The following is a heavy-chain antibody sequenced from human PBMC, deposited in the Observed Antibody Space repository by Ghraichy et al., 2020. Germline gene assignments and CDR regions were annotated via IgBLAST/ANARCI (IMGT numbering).Heavy chain of an antibody. Sequence: SETLSLTCAVSGYSISSGYYWGWIRQPPGEGLEWIGSIYHSGSTYYNPSLKSRVTISVDTSKNQFSLKLSSVTAADTAVYYCARLGYSNRPYYYYMDVWGKGTTVTVSS. CDR1: GYSISSGYY. CDR2: IYHSGST. V-gene: IGHV4-38-2*01. D-gene: IGHD4-11*01. CDR3: ARLGYSNRPYYYYMDV. J-gene: IGHJ6*03.